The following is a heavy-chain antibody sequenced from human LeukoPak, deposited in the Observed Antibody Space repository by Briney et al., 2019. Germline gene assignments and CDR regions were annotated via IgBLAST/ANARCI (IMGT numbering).Heavy chain of an antibody. V-gene: IGHV3-23*01. J-gene: IGHJ4*02. CDR3: AKVETSGGANCYALDY. D-gene: IGHD2-2*01. CDR1: GFTFSSYA. Sequence: GGSLRLSCAASGFTFSSYAMTWVRQAPEKGLEWGSAISGSDGSTYYADSVKGRFTISRDDSQNTLYMQMNSLSPEDTAVYYCAKVETSGGANCYALDYWGQGTLVTVYS. CDR2: ISGSDGST.